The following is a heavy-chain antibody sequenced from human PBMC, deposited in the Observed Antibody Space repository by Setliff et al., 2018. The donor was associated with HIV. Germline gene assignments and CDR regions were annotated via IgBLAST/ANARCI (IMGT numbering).Heavy chain of an antibody. J-gene: IGHJ4*02. CDR3: TSIGRDMVRGVILDY. V-gene: IGHV3-49*04. Sequence: PGGSLRLSCTTSGFTFGDYAMSWVRQAPGKGLEWVGFIRSKPYGETTHYASSVKGRFTISRDNSKSIAYLQMNSLKTEDTAVYYCTSIGRDMVRGVILDYWGQGTLVTVSS. D-gene: IGHD3-10*01. CDR2: IRSKPYGETT. CDR1: GFTFGDYA.